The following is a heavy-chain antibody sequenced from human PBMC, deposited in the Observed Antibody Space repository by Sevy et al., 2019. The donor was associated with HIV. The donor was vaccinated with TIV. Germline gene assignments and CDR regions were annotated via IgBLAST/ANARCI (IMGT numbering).Heavy chain of an antibody. CDR2: ISNSGTYI. Sequence: GGSLRLSCEASGFTFSNYIINWVRQAPGKGLEWVSSISNSGTYIYYADSVKGRFTISRDNAKNSLYLQMNSLRAEDTAVYYCARYEEDTTLVNAFDIWGQGTMVTVSS. J-gene: IGHJ3*02. CDR1: GFTFSNYI. V-gene: IGHV3-21*01. D-gene: IGHD5-18*01. CDR3: ARYEEDTTLVNAFDI.